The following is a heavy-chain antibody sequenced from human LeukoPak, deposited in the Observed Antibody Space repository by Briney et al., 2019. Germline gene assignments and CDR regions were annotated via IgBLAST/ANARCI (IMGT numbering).Heavy chain of an antibody. Sequence: AGGSLRLSCAASGFTFSDYYMTWIRQAPGKGLEWISFISSSGDSLYYADSVRGRFTISRDNAKNSLFLQMDSLRAEDTALYYCAKDIDGGSYPGYFDYWGQGTLVTVSS. CDR1: GFTFSDYY. CDR2: ISSSGDSL. D-gene: IGHD1-26*01. CDR3: AKDIDGGSYPGYFDY. J-gene: IGHJ4*02. V-gene: IGHV3-11*01.